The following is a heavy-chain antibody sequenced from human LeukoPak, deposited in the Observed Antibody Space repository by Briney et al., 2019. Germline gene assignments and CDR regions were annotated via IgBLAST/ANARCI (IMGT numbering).Heavy chain of an antibody. J-gene: IGHJ6*03. Sequence: QPGGTLRLSCAASGFTFSNYGMNWVRQAPGKGLEWVSALSSSGGSTYYADSVKGRFTISRDNSKNTLYLQMSSLRAEDTAVYYCAKGGGFDWLNYYYYMDVWGKGTTVIISS. CDR2: LSSSGGST. CDR1: GFTFSNYG. D-gene: IGHD3-9*01. V-gene: IGHV3-23*01. CDR3: AKGGGFDWLNYYYYMDV.